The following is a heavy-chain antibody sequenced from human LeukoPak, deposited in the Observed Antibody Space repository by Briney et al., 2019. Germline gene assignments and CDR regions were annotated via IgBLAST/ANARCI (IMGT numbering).Heavy chain of an antibody. CDR2: IYTSGST. CDR3: ARSAQFYDSGVYQPGNLDF. CDR1: GGPISTGDYY. J-gene: IGHJ4*02. Sequence: SQTLSLTCSVSGGPISTGDYYWSWIRQPPGKGLEWIGYIYTSGSTYYNPSLQSRVTISVDTSKNQFSLKLSSVTAADTAVYYCARSAQFYDSGVYQPGNLDFWGQGTLVTVSS. D-gene: IGHD3-22*01. V-gene: IGHV4-30-4*01.